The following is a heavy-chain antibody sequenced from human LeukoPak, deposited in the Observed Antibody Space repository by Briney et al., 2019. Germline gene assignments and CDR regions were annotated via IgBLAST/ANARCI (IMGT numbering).Heavy chain of an antibody. V-gene: IGHV4-61*05. J-gene: IGHJ4*02. CDR3: ASTTTMTTGLAFDY. CDR2: IYDSGSA. CDR1: GGSISSSSYY. D-gene: IGHD4-17*01. Sequence: SETLSLTCTVSGGSISSSSYYWGWIRQPPGKGLEWVGYIYDSGSANYNPSLKSRVTISVDTSKNQFSLKLNSVTAADTAVYYCASTTTMTTGLAFDYWGQGALVTVSS.